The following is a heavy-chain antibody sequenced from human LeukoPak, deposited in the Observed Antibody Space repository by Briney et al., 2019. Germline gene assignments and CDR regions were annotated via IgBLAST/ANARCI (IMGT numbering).Heavy chain of an antibody. CDR2: ISYDGSNK. V-gene: IGHV3-30*03. CDR3: AREIIVGATQTYYYYYGMDV. CDR1: GFTFSSYG. J-gene: IGHJ6*02. D-gene: IGHD1-26*01. Sequence: PGGSLRLSCAASGFTFSSYGMHWVRQAPGKGLEWVAVISYDGSNKYYADSVKGRFTISRDNSKNTLYLQMNSLRAEDTAVYYCAREIIVGATQTYYYYYGMDVWGQGTTVTVSS.